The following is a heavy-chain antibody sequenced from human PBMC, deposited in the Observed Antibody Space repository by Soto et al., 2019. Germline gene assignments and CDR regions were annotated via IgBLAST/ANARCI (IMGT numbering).Heavy chain of an antibody. D-gene: IGHD3-3*01. CDR3: AALLLEWDDSDY. Sequence: ASVKVSCKASGYTFTGYYMHWVRQAPGQGLEWIGWIVVGSGNTNYAQKFQERVTITRDMSTSTAYMELSSLRSEDTAVYYCAALLLEWDDSDYWGQGTLVTVSS. J-gene: IGHJ4*02. V-gene: IGHV1-58*02. CDR2: IVVGSGNT. CDR1: GYTFTGYY.